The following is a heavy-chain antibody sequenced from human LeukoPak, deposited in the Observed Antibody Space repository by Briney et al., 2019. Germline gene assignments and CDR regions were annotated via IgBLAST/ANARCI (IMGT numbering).Heavy chain of an antibody. V-gene: IGHV3-20*04. D-gene: IGHD5-18*01. J-gene: IGHJ4*02. CDR1: GFTFSNFG. CDR3: ARDLRYSYGRFDY. CDR2: INWNGGST. Sequence: GGSLRLSCAASGFTFSNFGMNWVRQAPGKGLEWVSGINWNGGSTGYADSVKGRFTISRDNAKNSLYLQMNSLRAEDTALYYCARDLRYSYGRFDYWGQGTLVTVSS.